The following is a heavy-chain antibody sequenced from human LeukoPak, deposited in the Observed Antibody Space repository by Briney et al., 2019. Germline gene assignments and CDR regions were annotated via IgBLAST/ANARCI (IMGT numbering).Heavy chain of an antibody. CDR1: GFTFSRYW. CDR3: ARDPNYDSSGYPFDY. CDR2: INSDGSFT. J-gene: IGHJ4*02. Sequence: GGSVRLSCAASGFTFSRYWMHWVRHAPGKGLVWVSRINSDGSFTTYADSVEGRFTISRDNAKNTLYLQMNSLRADDTAVYYCARDPNYDSSGYPFDYWGQGTLVTVSS. V-gene: IGHV3-74*01. D-gene: IGHD3-22*01.